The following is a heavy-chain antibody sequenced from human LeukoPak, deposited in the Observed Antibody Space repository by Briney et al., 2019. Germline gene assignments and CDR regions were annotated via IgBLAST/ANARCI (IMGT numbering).Heavy chain of an antibody. J-gene: IGHJ3*02. V-gene: IGHV5-51*01. D-gene: IGHD6-19*01. Sequence: KVSCKASGYTFTSYWIGWVRQMPGKGLEWMGIIYPGDSDTRYSPSFQGQVTISADKSISTAYLQWSSLKASDTAMYYCARPSTGYSSGWYEAFDIWGQGTMVTVSS. CDR1: GYTFTSYW. CDR3: ARPSTGYSSGWYEAFDI. CDR2: IYPGDSDT.